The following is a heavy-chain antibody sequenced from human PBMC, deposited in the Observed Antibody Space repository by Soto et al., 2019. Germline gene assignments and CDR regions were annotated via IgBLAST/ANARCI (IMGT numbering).Heavy chain of an antibody. D-gene: IGHD1-26*01. CDR3: ARAWDF. CDR1: GVSVSRDYQ. V-gene: IGHV4-30-4*01. J-gene: IGHJ1*01. Sequence: SETLSLTCTVSGVSVSRDYQWIWIRQPPGKGLEWIGHISYSGSPYYHPSLRSRLSIRVDTSKNQFSLKVKSVTAADTAVYYCARAWDFWGQGTLVTV. CDR2: ISYSGSP.